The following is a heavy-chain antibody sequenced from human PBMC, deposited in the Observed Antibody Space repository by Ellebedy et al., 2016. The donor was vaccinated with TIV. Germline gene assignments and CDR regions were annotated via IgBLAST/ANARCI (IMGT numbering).Heavy chain of an antibody. Sequence: PGGSLRLSCKGSGFIFNKYAMAWVRQAPGKGLEWVSYISRSGANIYYADSVKGRFTVARDNAKDYLYLQMNSLGDDDTAVYYCARAREPGYFAYYYYGMDVWGQGTTVTVSS. D-gene: IGHD3-9*01. CDR1: GFIFNKYA. V-gene: IGHV3-11*01. J-gene: IGHJ6*02. CDR3: ARAREPGYFAYYYYGMDV. CDR2: ISRSGANI.